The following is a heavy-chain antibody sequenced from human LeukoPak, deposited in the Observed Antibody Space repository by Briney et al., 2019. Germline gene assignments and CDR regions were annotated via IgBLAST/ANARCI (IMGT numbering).Heavy chain of an antibody. CDR3: ARANDFWSGYLEGYFDY. J-gene: IGHJ4*02. CDR2: INPNSGGT. CDR1: GYTFTGYY. V-gene: IGHV1-2*02. D-gene: IGHD3-3*01. Sequence: ASVKVSCKAPGYTFTGYYMHWVRQAPGQGLEWMGWINPNSGGTNYVQKFQGRVTMTRDTSISTAYMELSRLRSDDTAVYYCARANDFWSGYLEGYFDYWGQGTLVTVFS.